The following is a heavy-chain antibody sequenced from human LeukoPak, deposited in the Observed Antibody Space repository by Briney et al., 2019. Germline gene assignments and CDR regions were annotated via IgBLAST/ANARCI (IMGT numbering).Heavy chain of an antibody. D-gene: IGHD3-22*01. J-gene: IGHJ4*02. Sequence: GGSLRLSCAASGFTFSSYAMSWVRQAPGKGLEWLSGIGGSGGGTHYADSVKGRFTISRDNSKNTLYLQLNSLRPEDTAVYYCAKDLQSAYYWEGDFDQWGQGTLVTVSS. CDR1: GFTFSSYA. V-gene: IGHV3-23*01. CDR2: IGGSGGGT. CDR3: AKDLQSAYYWEGDFDQ.